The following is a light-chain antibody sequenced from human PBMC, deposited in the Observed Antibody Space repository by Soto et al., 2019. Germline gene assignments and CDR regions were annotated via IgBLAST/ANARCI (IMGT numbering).Light chain of an antibody. J-gene: IGLJ1*01. CDR2: SNN. Sequence: QSVLTQPPSASGTPGQRVTISCSGSSSNIGSNTVNWYQQLPGTAPKLLIYSNNKRRSGVPDRFSGSKCGTSASLAISGLQSEDEADYYCAAWDDRLNSYVFGTGTKLTVL. V-gene: IGLV1-44*01. CDR1: SSNIGSNT. CDR3: AAWDDRLNSYV.